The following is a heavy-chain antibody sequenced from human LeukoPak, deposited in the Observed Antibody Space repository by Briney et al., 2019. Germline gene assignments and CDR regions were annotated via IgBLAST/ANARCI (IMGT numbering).Heavy chain of an antibody. CDR3: TTYSTRNAREFQS. J-gene: IGHJ1*01. CDR2: IKTDASEK. Sequence: GGSLRLSCAASGFTFSSYSMNWARQAPGKGLEWVANIKTDASEKYYADSVKGRFTISRDNAKMSLYLQMNSLRVEDTAVYYCTTYSTRNAREFQSWGQGTLVTVSS. CDR1: GFTFSSYS. D-gene: IGHD4-11*01. V-gene: IGHV3-7*01.